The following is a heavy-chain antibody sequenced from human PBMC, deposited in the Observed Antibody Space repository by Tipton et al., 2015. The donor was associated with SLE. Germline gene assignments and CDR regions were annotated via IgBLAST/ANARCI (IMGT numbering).Heavy chain of an antibody. V-gene: IGHV4-39*07. Sequence: TLSLTCTVSGGSVSSGSYYWAWIRQPPGKGPEWIGTIYYSGSTYYYPSLKSRITISVDTSKNQFSLEVRSVTAADTAVYYCVRATYDDFKGVDYWGQGTLVAVSS. CDR3: VRATYDDFKGVDY. J-gene: IGHJ4*02. CDR2: IYYSGST. CDR1: GGSVSSGSYY. D-gene: IGHD3-16*01.